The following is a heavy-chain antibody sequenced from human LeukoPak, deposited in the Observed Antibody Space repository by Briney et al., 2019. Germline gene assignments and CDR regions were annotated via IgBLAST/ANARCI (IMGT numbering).Heavy chain of an antibody. D-gene: IGHD3-10*01. CDR3: AREPLVGTMVRGVTATDY. CDR2: MNPNSGNT. Sequence: ASVKVSCKASGYTFTSYGINWVRQATGQGLEWMGWMNPNSGNTGYAQKFQGRVTMTRNTSISTAYMELSSLRSEDTAVYYCAREPLVGTMVRGVTATDYWGQGTLVTVSS. CDR1: GYTFTSYG. V-gene: IGHV1-8*01. J-gene: IGHJ4*02.